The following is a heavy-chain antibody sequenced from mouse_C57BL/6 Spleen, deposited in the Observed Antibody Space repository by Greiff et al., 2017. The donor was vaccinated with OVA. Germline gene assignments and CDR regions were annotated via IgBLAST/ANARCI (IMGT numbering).Heavy chain of an antibody. CDR2: IDPNSGGT. Sequence: QVQLQQPGAELVKPGASVKLSCKASGYTFNSYWMHWVKQRPGGGLEWIGRIDPNSGGTKYNEKFKSKATLTLDKPSSTAYMQLSSLTSEDSAVYYCARYGSSPYFDYWSQGTTLTVSS. J-gene: IGHJ2*01. D-gene: IGHD1-1*01. CDR1: GYTFNSYW. CDR3: ARYGSSPYFDY. V-gene: IGHV1-72*01.